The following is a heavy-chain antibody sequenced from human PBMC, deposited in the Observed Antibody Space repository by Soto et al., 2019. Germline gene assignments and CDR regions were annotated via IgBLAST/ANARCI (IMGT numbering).Heavy chain of an antibody. CDR1: GYTFTSYA. Sequence: GASVKVSCKASGYTFTSYAMHWVRQAPGQRLEWMGWINAGNGNTKYSQKFQGRVTITRDTSASTAYMELSSLRSEDTAVYYCARDRNDWSYSGAYYYGMEVWGQGTTVTVSS. V-gene: IGHV1-3*01. J-gene: IGHJ6*02. CDR3: ARDRNDWSYSGAYYYGMEV. D-gene: IGHD3-9*01. CDR2: INAGNGNT.